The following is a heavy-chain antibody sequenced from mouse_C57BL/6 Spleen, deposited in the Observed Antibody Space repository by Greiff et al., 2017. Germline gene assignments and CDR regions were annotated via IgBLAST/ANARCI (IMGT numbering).Heavy chain of an antibody. CDR2: IDPSDSYT. CDR3: ARLRWLLRGDAMDY. J-gene: IGHJ4*01. V-gene: IGHV1-59*01. CDR1: GYTFTSYW. Sequence: QVQLQQPGAELVRPGTSVKLSCKASGYTFTSYWMHWVKQRPGQGLAWIGVIDPSDSYTNYNQKFKGKATLTVDTSSSTAYMQLSSLTSEDSAVYYCARLRWLLRGDAMDYWGQGTSVTVSS. D-gene: IGHD2-3*01.